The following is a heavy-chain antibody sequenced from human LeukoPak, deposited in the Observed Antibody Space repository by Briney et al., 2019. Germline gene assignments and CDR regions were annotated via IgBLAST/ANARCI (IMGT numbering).Heavy chain of an antibody. CDR1: GFTFSSYA. CDR3: ARDLVGATGY. J-gene: IGHJ4*02. V-gene: IGHV3-30-3*01. CDR2: ISYDGSKK. Sequence: PGESLRHSCAPSGFTFSSYAMHGVRDAPGRGREGGADISYDGSKKYYADSVKSRFTISRNNTTNTLSLQTNSLRAKGTAVYYCARDLVGATGYWGQGTLVTVSS. D-gene: IGHD1-26*01.